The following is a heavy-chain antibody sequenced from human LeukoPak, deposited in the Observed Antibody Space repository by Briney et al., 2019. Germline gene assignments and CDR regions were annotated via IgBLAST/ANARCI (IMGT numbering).Heavy chain of an antibody. CDR3: ARAGKRVVVVAATHPTYYYYYMDV. CDR1: GGTFSSYA. J-gene: IGHJ6*03. CDR2: IIPIFGTA. D-gene: IGHD2-15*01. V-gene: IGHV1-69*13. Sequence: SVKVSCKASGGTFSSYAISWVRQAPGQGLEWMGGIIPIFGTANYAQKFQGRVTITADESTSTAYMELSSLRSEDTAVYYCARAGKRVVVVAATHPTYYYYYMDVWGKGTTVTVSS.